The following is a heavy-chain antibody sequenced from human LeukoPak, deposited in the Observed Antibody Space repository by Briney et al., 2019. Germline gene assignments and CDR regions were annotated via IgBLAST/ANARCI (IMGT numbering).Heavy chain of an antibody. D-gene: IGHD3-10*01. CDR3: ARDRGARYYDY. V-gene: IGHV3-33*01. CDR1: KFTFRNHG. J-gene: IGHJ4*02. CDR2: IWYDGSKQ. Sequence: GGSLRLSCAASKFTFRNHGMHWVRQAPGKGLEWVAIIWYDGSKQYYADSVKGRFTISRDNSKDTLYLQMNNLRDEDTAVYYCARDRGARYYDYWGQGTQVSVSS.